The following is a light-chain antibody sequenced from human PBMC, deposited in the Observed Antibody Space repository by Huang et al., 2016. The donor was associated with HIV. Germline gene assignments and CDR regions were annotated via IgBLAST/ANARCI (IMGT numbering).Light chain of an antibody. CDR1: QSVSSSY. V-gene: IGKV3D-7*01. J-gene: IGKJ1*01. CDR2: GAS. CDR3: QQDYNLPRT. Sequence: PGERVTLSCRASQSVSSSYLTWYQQKPGQAPRLLIYGASTRATGIPARFSGSGSGTDFTLTISSLQPEDFAVYYCQQDYNLPRTFDQGTKVEIK.